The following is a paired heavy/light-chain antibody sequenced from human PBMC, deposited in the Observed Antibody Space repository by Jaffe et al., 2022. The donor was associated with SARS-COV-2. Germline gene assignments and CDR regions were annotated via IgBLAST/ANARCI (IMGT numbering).Light chain of an antibody. V-gene: IGLV2-14*01. CDR3: SSYTTTSTAYV. Sequence: QSALTQPASVSGSPGQSITISCSGTSSDVGAYNYVSWYQQHPGKAPKLMIHDVSDRPSGVSNRFSGSKSGNTASLTISGLQAEDEADYYCSSYTTTSTAYVFGTGTKVTVL. CDR1: SSDVGAYNY. J-gene: IGLJ1*01. CDR2: DVS.
Heavy chain of an antibody. D-gene: IGHD3-16*01. CDR1: GYTFSRYY. V-gene: IGHV1-46*01. CDR2: ITPSGDAT. J-gene: IGHJ4*02. CDR3: ARERSALKSCDY. Sequence: QVQLVQSGAEVKEPGASVKLSCKASGYTFSRYYMQWVRQAPGQGLEWMGVITPSGDATSYAQNFQGRVTMTRDTSTSTVYMELSSLRSEDTAVYYCARERSALKSCDYWGQGTLVTVTS.